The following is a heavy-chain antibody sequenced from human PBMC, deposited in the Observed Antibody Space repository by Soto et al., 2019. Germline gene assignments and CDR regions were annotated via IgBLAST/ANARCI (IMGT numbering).Heavy chain of an antibody. V-gene: IGHV4-31*03. CDR2: IYYSGST. CDR3: AGGGGGLITIFGVVITYYYYYGMDV. Sequence: QVQLQESGPGLVKPSQTLSLTCTVSGGSISSGGYYWSWIRQHPGKGLEWIGYIYYSGSTYYNPSPKSRVTVSVAPSKTRFPLKVGRVTGGGTGVDYCAGGGGGLITIFGVVITYYYYYGMDVWGQGTTVTVSS. D-gene: IGHD3-3*01. J-gene: IGHJ6*02. CDR1: GGSISSGGYY.